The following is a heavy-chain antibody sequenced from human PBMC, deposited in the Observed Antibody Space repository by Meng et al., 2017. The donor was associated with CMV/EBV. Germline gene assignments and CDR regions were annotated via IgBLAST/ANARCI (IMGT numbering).Heavy chain of an antibody. V-gene: IGHV4-59*01. CDR1: GGSISSYY. CDR2: IYYSGST. CDR3: ARTSARGTFDY. Sequence: ETLSLTCTVSGGSISSYYWSWIRQPPGKGLEWIGYIYYSGSTNYNPSLKSRVTISVDTSKNQFSLKLSSVTAADTAVYYCARTSARGTFDYWGQGTLVTVSS. J-gene: IGHJ4*02.